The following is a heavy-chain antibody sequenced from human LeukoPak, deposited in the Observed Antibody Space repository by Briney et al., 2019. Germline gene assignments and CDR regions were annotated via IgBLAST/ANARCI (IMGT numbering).Heavy chain of an antibody. V-gene: IGHV1-18*01. CDR1: GYTFTSYG. CDR3: AKEGHTSGYAGVFDM. Sequence: ASVKVSCKASGYTFTSYGISWVRQAPGQGLEWMGWISAYNGNTNYAQRLQGRVTMTTDTSTSTAYMELRSLRSDDTAVYYCAKEGHTSGYAGVFDMWGQGTMVTVSS. CDR2: ISAYNGNT. D-gene: IGHD5-12*01. J-gene: IGHJ3*02.